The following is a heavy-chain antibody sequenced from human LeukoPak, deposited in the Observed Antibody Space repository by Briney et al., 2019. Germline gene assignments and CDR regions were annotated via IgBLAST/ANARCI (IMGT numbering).Heavy chain of an antibody. J-gene: IGHJ3*02. Sequence: GGSLRLSCAASGFTFSSYAMHGVRQAPGRGLEWVAVISYDGSNKYYADSVKGRFTISRDNSKNTLYLQMNSLRAEDTAVYYCARPVVPAATYDAFDIWGQGTMVTVSS. V-gene: IGHV3-30*04. CDR1: GFTFSSYA. CDR3: ARPVVPAATYDAFDI. CDR2: ISYDGSNK. D-gene: IGHD2-2*01.